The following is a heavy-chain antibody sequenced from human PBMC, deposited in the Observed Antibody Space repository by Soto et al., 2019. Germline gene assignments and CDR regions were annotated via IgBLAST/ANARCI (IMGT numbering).Heavy chain of an antibody. Sequence: PSETLSLTCGVSGYSISSGYYWGWIRQPPGKGLEWIGSFFHRGNSYYNPSLKSRVTMSVDTSQNKFSLKLSSVTAADTALYYCAGGGGKSYFNYWGQGTLVTVSS. CDR1: GYSISSGYY. V-gene: IGHV4-38-2*01. CDR3: AGGGGKSYFNY. D-gene: IGHD3-16*01. CDR2: FFHRGNS. J-gene: IGHJ4*02.